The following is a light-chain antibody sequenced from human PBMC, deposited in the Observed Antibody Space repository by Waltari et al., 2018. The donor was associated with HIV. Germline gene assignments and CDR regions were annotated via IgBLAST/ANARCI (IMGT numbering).Light chain of an antibody. Sequence: DVQLTQFPSVLSASVGDRVNITCRASQDITNVLAWYQQRPGKAPKLLIYATSTLQSGVPSRFSGSGSGTEFTLTISGLQPEDFATYYCQQLNTYPWTFGRGTEVEI. CDR1: QDITNV. V-gene: IGKV1-9*01. CDR2: ATS. J-gene: IGKJ1*01. CDR3: QQLNTYPWT.